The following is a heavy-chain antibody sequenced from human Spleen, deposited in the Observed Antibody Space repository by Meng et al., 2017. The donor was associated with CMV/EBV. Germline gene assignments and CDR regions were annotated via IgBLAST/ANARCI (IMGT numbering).Heavy chain of an antibody. CDR2: IRYDGSDE. D-gene: IGHD1-26*01. CDR1: GFIFSTSG. Sequence: GGTLRLSCAASGFIFSTSGMHWVRQAPGKGLEWVAFIRYDGSDEYYADTVKGRFTIARDNSKNTVYLQMNSLRAEDTALYYCAKWLSGTGSDYWGQGTLVTVSS. J-gene: IGHJ4*02. V-gene: IGHV3-30*02. CDR3: AKWLSGTGSDY.